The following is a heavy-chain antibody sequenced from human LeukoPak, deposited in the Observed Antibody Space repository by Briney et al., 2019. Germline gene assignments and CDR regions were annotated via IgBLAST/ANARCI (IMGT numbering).Heavy chain of an antibody. CDR2: INHSGST. V-gene: IGHV4-34*01. CDR3: ARENYVWGSYRTDYFDY. Sequence: SETLSPTCAVYGGSFSGYYWSWIRQPPGKGLEWIGEINHSGSTNYNPSLKSRVTISVDTSKNQFSLKLSSVTAADTAVYYCARENYVWGSYRTDYFDYWGQGTLVTVSS. D-gene: IGHD3-16*02. CDR1: GGSFSGYY. J-gene: IGHJ4*02.